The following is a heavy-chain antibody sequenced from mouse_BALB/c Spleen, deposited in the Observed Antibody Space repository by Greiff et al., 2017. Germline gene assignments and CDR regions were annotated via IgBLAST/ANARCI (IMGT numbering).Heavy chain of an antibody. CDR2: IDPSDSYI. CDR1: GYTFTSYW. CDR3: ARISGSSYAMDY. V-gene: IGHV1-69*02. D-gene: IGHD1-1*01. Sequence: QVQLQQPGAELVKPGASVKLSCKASGYTFTSYWMHWVKQRPGQGLEWIGEIDPSDSYINYNQKFKGKATLTVDKSSSTAYMQLSSLTSEDSAVYYCARISGSSYAMDYWGQGTSVTVSS. J-gene: IGHJ4*01.